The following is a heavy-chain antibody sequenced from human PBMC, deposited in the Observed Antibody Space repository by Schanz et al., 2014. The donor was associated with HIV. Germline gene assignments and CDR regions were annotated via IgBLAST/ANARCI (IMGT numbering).Heavy chain of an antibody. V-gene: IGHV3-23*01. D-gene: IGHD3-22*01. CDR2: ISGSGGRT. Sequence: EVQLLESGGGLVQPGGSLKLSCAASGFTLSKNAMSWVRLGPGKGLEWVSGISGSGGRTYYAEFVKGRFTISRDNSKNTLYLQMNSLRAEDTAVYYCARDVSHDSSGHYSDYYYGMDVWGQGTTVTVSS. CDR1: GFTLSKNA. J-gene: IGHJ6*02. CDR3: ARDVSHDSSGHYSDYYYGMDV.